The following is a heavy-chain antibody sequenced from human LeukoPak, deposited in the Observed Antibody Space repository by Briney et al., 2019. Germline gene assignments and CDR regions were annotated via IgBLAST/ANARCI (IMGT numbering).Heavy chain of an antibody. CDR1: GGSISSGSYY. J-gene: IGHJ6*03. D-gene: IGHD5-18*01. CDR2: IYTSGST. V-gene: IGHV4-61*02. Sequence: NPSQTLSLTXTVSGGSISSGSYYWSWIRQPAGKGLEWIGRIYTSGSTNYNPSLKSRVTISVDTSKNQFSLKLSSVTAADTAVYYCARDLIQLWLGGYYYYMDVWGKGTTVTVSS. CDR3: ARDLIQLWLGGYYYYMDV.